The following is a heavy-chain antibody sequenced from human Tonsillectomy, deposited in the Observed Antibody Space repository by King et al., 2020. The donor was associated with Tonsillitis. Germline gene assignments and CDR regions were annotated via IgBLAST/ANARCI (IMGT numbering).Heavy chain of an antibody. CDR2: IYHSGST. D-gene: IGHD3-22*01. V-gene: IGHV4-38-2*01. CDR3: ARHSYYDITD. J-gene: IGHJ4*02. Sequence: VQLQESGPGLVKPSETLSITCAVSNYSINSGYYWGWIRQPPGKGLEWIGLIYHSGSTYYNPSLKSRVAISADTSKNQFSLKLSSVTAADTATYYCARHSYYDITDWGLGTLVTGSS. CDR1: NYSINSGYY.